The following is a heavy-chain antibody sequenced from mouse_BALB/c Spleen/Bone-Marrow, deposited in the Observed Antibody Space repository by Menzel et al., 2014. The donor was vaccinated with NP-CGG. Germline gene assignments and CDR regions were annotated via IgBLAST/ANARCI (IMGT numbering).Heavy chain of an antibody. J-gene: IGHJ4*01. CDR2: IYPGSGNT. V-gene: IGHV1-77*01. D-gene: IGHD1-1*01. Sequence: VQLQQPGAELARPGASVKLSCKASGYTFTDYYINWVKQRTGQGLEWIGEIYPGSGNTYYNEKFKGKATLTADKSSSTAYMQLSSLTSEDSAVYFCAKGGYGSSYVRYYAMDYWGQGTSVTVSS. CDR1: GYTFTDYY. CDR3: AKGGYGSSYVRYYAMDY.